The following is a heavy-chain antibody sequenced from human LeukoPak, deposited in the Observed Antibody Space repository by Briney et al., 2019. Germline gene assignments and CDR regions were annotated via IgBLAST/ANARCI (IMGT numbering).Heavy chain of an antibody. J-gene: IGHJ4*02. CDR1: GGSFSGYY. V-gene: IGHV4-34*01. D-gene: IGHD6-13*01. CDR2: INHSGST. Sequence: PSETLSLTCAVYGGSFSGYYWSWIRQPPGKGLEWIGEINHSGSTNYNPSLKSRVTISVDTSKNQFSLKLSSVTAADTAVYYCARVVYSSSWYYVDYWGQGTLVTVSS. CDR3: ARVVYSSSWYYVDY.